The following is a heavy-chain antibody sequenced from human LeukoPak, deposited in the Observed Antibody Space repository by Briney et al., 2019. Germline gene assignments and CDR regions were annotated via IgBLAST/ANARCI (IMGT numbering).Heavy chain of an antibody. CDR3: ARVNGYSSSWIFYYYYYGMGV. D-gene: IGHD6-13*01. CDR1: GGSFSGYY. Sequence: KPSETLSLTCAVYGGSFSGYYWSWIRQPPGKGLEWIGEINHSGSTNYNPSLKSRVTISVDTSKNQFSLKLSSVTAADTAVYYCARVNGYSSSWIFYYYYYGMGVWGQGTTVTVSS. CDR2: INHSGST. V-gene: IGHV4-34*01. J-gene: IGHJ6*02.